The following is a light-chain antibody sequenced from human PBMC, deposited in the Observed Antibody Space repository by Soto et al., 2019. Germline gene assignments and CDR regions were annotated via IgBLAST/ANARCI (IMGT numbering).Light chain of an antibody. Sequence: LAQPASVSGSPGQSITISCTGTSSDVGSYNLVSWYQQHPGKAPKLMIYEGSKRPSGVSNRFSGSKSGNTASLTISGLQAEDHAHYYCCSYAGSSTYVFGTGTKVTVL. J-gene: IGLJ1*01. CDR1: SSDVGSYNL. CDR2: EGS. CDR3: CSYAGSSTYV. V-gene: IGLV2-23*01.